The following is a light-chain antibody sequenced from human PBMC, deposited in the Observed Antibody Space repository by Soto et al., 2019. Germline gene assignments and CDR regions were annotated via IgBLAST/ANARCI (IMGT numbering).Light chain of an antibody. CDR3: QHYNSYLLT. J-gene: IGKJ1*01. CDR1: QSITSW. Sequence: DIQMTQSPSTLSASVGDRVTITCRASQSITSWLAWYQQRPGKAPNLLIFKASSLKSGVPSRFSGSGSGTEFNLTISSLQPDDFATYYCQHYNSYLLTFGQGTKLDIK. V-gene: IGKV1-5*03. CDR2: KAS.